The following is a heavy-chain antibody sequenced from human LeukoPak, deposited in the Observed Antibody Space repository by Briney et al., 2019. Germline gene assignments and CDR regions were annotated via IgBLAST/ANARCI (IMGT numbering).Heavy chain of an antibody. CDR1: GGSISSYY. CDR3: ARVGSDYGGNSRSVDY. Sequence: SETLSLTCTVSGGSISSYYWSWIRQPPGKGLEWIGYIYYSGSTNYNPSLKSRVTISVDTSKNQFSLKLSSVTAADTAVYYCARVGSDYGGNSRSVDYWGQGTLVTVSS. CDR2: IYYSGST. V-gene: IGHV4-59*01. D-gene: IGHD4-23*01. J-gene: IGHJ4*02.